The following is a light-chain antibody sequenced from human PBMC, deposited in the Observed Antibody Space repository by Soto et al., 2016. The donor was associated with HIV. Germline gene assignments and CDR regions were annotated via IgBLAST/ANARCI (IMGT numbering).Light chain of an antibody. CDR3: QAWDTNTYVI. J-gene: IGLJ2*01. Sequence: SFELSQPPSLSVSPGQTASITCSGENLGEKYVCWYQQKPGQSPVLVIHQDSERPSGIPERFSGSNSGNTATLTISGTQAMDEGDYYCQAWDTNTYVIFGGGTKLTVL. V-gene: IGLV3-1*01. CDR1: NLGEKY. CDR2: QDS.